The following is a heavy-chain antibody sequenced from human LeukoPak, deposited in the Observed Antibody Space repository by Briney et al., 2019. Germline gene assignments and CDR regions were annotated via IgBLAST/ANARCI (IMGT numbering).Heavy chain of an antibody. CDR3: AKDLWWFGEYDAFDI. D-gene: IGHD3-10*01. J-gene: IGHJ3*02. Sequence: GGSLRLSCAASGFTFSSYWMHCVRQAPGKGLEWVSTISGSGGSTYYADSVKGRFIFSRDNSKNTLYLQMNSLRAEDTAVYYCAKDLWWFGEYDAFDIWGQGTMVTVSS. CDR2: ISGSGGST. V-gene: IGHV3-23*01. CDR1: GFTFSSYW.